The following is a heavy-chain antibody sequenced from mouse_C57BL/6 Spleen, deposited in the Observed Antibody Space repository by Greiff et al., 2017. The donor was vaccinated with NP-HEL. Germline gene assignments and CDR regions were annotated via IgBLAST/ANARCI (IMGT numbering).Heavy chain of an antibody. CDR1: GYTFTSYW. V-gene: IGHV1-64*01. Sequence: VKLQQPGAELVKPGASVKLSCKASGYTFTSYWMHWVKQRPGQGLEWIGMIHPNSGSTNYNEKFKSKATLTVDKSSSTAYMQLSSLTSEDSAVYYCARRGLSSSSWFAYWGQGTLVTVSA. D-gene: IGHD1-1*01. CDR3: ARRGLSSSSWFAY. J-gene: IGHJ3*01. CDR2: IHPNSGST.